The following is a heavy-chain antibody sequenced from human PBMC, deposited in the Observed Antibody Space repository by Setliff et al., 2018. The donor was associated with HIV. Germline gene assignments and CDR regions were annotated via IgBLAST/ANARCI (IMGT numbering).Heavy chain of an antibody. CDR2: MSPNSGNA. Sequence: ASVKVSCKASGYTFTSYDINWVRQATGQGLEWMGWMSPNSGNAGYAQKFQGRVTMTRNTSISTAYMELSSLRSEDTAVYYCARVGSSWTQFDYWGQGTLVTVSS. V-gene: IGHV1-8*01. CDR1: GYTFTSYD. J-gene: IGHJ4*01. CDR3: ARVGSSWTQFDY. D-gene: IGHD3-10*01.